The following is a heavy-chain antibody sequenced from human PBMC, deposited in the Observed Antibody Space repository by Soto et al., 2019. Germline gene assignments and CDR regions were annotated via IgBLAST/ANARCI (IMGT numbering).Heavy chain of an antibody. CDR2: IYYSGST. V-gene: IGHV4-39*01. D-gene: IGHD2-2*01. CDR3: ARHFVVVWGPVDY. J-gene: IGHJ4*02. Sequence: QLQLQESGPGLVKPSETLSLTCTVSGGSISSSSYYWGWIRQPPGKGLEWIGSIYYSGSTYYNPSLNSRVTIPVDTSNNQFSLKLSSVTAADTAVYYCARHFVVVWGPVDYWGQGTLVTVSS. CDR1: GGSISSSSYY.